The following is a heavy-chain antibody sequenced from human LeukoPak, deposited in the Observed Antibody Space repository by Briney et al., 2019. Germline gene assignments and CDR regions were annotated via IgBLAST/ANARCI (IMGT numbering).Heavy chain of an antibody. J-gene: IGHJ4*02. Sequence: PSETLSLTCAVYGGPFTGYYWSWVRQFPGKGLEWIGEIKYSGSTNYDPSLKSRVTISVDTSKKQFSLRLRSVTAADTAVYYCARSNTVPTPFDYWGQGTLVTVSS. CDR1: GGPFTGYY. CDR3: ARSNTVPTPFDY. CDR2: IKYSGST. V-gene: IGHV4-34*01. D-gene: IGHD2/OR15-2a*01.